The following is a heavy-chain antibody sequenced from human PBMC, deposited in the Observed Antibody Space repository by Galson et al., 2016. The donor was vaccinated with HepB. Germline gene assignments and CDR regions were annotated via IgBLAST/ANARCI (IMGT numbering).Heavy chain of an antibody. CDR1: GYTFNTYG. CDR2: ISAYDGDT. Sequence: QSGAEVKKPGESLKISCKASGYTFNTYGMSWVRQAPGQGLEWMGWISAYDGDTNYAQKFRGRVTMTTDTSTNTAYMELKSLRSDDTAVYYCARVEEEWLVPLTLDFWGQGTLVTVSS. CDR3: ARVEEEWLVPLTLDF. D-gene: IGHD6-19*01. V-gene: IGHV1-18*04. J-gene: IGHJ4*02.